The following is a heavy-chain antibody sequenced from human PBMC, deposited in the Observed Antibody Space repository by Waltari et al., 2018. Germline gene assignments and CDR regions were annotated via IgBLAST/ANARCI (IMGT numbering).Heavy chain of an antibody. D-gene: IGHD5-12*01. CDR2: IYYSGST. Sequence: QLQLQESGPGLVKPSETLSLTCTVSGGSISSSSYYWGWIRQPPGKGLEWIGSIYYSGSTYYHPSLKSRVTISVDTSKNQFSLKLSSVTAADTAVYYCARHRDREMATIAGYFDYWGQGTLVTVSS. CDR1: GGSISSSSYY. J-gene: IGHJ4*02. CDR3: ARHRDREMATIAGYFDY. V-gene: IGHV4-39*01.